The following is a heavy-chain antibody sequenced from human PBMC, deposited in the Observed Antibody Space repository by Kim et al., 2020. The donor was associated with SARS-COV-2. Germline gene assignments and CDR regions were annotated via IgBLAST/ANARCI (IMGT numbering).Heavy chain of an antibody. D-gene: IGHD1-26*01. J-gene: IGHJ6*02. Sequence: ASVKVSCKASGYTFTSYYMHWVRQAPGQGLEWMGIINPSGGSTSYAQKFQGRVTMTRDTSTSTVYMELSSLRSEDTAVYYCARPLYSGSYYYGMDVWGQGTTVTVSS. CDR3: ARPLYSGSYYYGMDV. CDR1: GYTFTSYY. V-gene: IGHV1-46*01. CDR2: INPSGGST.